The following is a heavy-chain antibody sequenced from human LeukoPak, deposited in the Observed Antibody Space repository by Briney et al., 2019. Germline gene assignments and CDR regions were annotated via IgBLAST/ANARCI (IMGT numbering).Heavy chain of an antibody. J-gene: IGHJ3*02. CDR1: VYTFTSYY. D-gene: IGHD3-22*01. Sequence: SVKVSCKASVYTFTSYYMHWVRQTPGQGLEWMGGIIPIFGTANYAQKFQGRVTITADESTSTAYMELSSLRSEDTAVYYCAREVDSSLDAFDIWGQGTMVTVSS. V-gene: IGHV1-69*13. CDR3: AREVDSSLDAFDI. CDR2: IIPIFGTA.